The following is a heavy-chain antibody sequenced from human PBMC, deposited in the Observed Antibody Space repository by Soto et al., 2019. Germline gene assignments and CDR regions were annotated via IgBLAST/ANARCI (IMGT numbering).Heavy chain of an antibody. J-gene: IGHJ2*01. CDR3: ARRGLYYWYLDL. V-gene: IGHV1-69*12. Sequence: QVQLVQSGAEVKKPGSSVKVSCKASGDTFSSYGISWVRQAPGQGLEWMGDIIPIFGTANYAQKFQGKVTITADESTSTAYMELSSLRSQDTAVYYCARRGLYYWYLDLWGRGTLVTVSS. D-gene: IGHD3-10*01. CDR2: IIPIFGTA. CDR1: GDTFSSYG.